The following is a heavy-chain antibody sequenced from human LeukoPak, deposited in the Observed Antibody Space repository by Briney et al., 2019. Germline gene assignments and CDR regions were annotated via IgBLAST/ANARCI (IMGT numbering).Heavy chain of an antibody. Sequence: SETLSLTCAVYGGSSSDHYWSWIRQPPGKGLEWIGEINHGGSTNYNPSLKSRVTISVDASKNQFSLSLSSVTATDTAVYFCAREGRDYDSLERMDVWGQGTTVTVSS. CDR3: AREGRDYDSLERMDV. V-gene: IGHV4-34*01. D-gene: IGHD3-16*01. J-gene: IGHJ6*02. CDR2: INHGGST. CDR1: GGSSSDHY.